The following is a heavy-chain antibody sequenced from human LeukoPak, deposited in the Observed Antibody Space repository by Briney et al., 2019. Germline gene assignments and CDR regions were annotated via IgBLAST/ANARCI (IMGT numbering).Heavy chain of an antibody. Sequence: SQTLSLTCTVSGGSISSGGYYWSWIRQHPGKGLEWIGYIYYSGSTYYNPSLKSRVTISVDTSKNQFSLKLSSVTAADTAVYYCARDRLRRSNNHYFDYWGQGTLVTVSS. V-gene: IGHV4-31*03. CDR2: IYYSGST. CDR3: ARDRLRRSNNHYFDY. J-gene: IGHJ4*02. D-gene: IGHD1-14*01. CDR1: GGSISSGGYY.